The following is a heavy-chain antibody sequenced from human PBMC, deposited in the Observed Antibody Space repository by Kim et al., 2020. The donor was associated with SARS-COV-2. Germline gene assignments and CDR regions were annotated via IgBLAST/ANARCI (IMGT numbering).Heavy chain of an antibody. J-gene: IGHJ6*03. D-gene: IGHD6-19*01. CDR3: ARVPGAQYSSGWYSFYCYMDV. CDR1: GGSISSYY. V-gene: IGHV4-59*01. Sequence: SETLSLTCSVSGGSISSYYWSWIRQPPGKGLEWIGYTHYSGSTNYNPSLKSRVTISVDTSKNQFSLKLSPVTAADTAVYYCARVPGAQYSSGWYSFYCYMDVWGKGTTVTVSS. CDR2: THYSGST.